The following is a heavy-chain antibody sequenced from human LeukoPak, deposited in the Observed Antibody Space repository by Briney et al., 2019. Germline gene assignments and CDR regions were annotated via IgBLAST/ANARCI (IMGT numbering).Heavy chain of an antibody. J-gene: IGHJ4*02. Sequence: PSQTLSLTCTVSGDSISSGDYYWSWIRQPAGKGLEWIGSIYYSGSTYYNPSLKSRVTISIDTSKNQFSLKLSSVTAADTAVYYCATTTIRLGYWGQGTLVTVSS. CDR3: ATTTIRLGY. D-gene: IGHD1-1*01. V-gene: IGHV4-61*02. CDR2: IYYSGST. CDR1: GDSISSGDYY.